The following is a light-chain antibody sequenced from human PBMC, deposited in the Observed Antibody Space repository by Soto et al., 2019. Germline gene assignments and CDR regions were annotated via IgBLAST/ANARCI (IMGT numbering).Light chain of an antibody. CDR1: QSVSSGY. Sequence: EVVLTQSPGTLSLSPWERATLSCRASQSVSSGYLAWYQQKPGQAPRLLIYDASSRATGIPDRFSDSGSGTDFTLTISRLEPEDFAVYYCQQYGSSPRTFGQGTKVDIK. J-gene: IGKJ1*01. V-gene: IGKV3-20*01. CDR3: QQYGSSPRT. CDR2: DAS.